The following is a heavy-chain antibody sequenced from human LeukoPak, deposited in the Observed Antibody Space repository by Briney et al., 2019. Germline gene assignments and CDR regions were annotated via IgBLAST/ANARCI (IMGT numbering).Heavy chain of an antibody. CDR1: EFTFSVYW. V-gene: IGHV3-74*01. CDR2: INSDGSIT. Sequence: GGSLRLSCAASEFTFSVYWMHWVRQAPGKGLVWVSRINSDGSITSYADSVKGRFTISRDNAKNTLYLQMNSLRAEDTAVYYCARGSGVGYRHGYDYYGMDVWGQGTTVTVSS. D-gene: IGHD5-18*01. J-gene: IGHJ6*02. CDR3: ARGSGVGYRHGYDYYGMDV.